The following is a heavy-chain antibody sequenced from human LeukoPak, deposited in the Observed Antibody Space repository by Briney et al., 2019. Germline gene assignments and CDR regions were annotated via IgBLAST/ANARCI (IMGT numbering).Heavy chain of an antibody. J-gene: IGHJ3*02. Sequence: ASVTLSCTASSYTFSTYGINWERQAPGQRLEWMGWISPHNENTYYTHSLQGRVTMTIDTSTTTAYMELRSLRSDDTTVYYCTRGLWSGYNGHAGRAYDIWGQGTLVTVCS. CDR1: SYTFSTYG. CDR3: TRGLWSGYNGHAGRAYDI. V-gene: IGHV1-18*01. CDR2: ISPHNENT. D-gene: IGHD5-12*01.